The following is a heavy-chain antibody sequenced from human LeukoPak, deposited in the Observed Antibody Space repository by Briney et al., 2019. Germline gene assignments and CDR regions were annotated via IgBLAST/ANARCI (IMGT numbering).Heavy chain of an antibody. CDR1: GASISSGGYY. CDR2: IYYSGST. D-gene: IGHD2-2*01. Sequence: SETLSLTCTVSGASISSGGYYWSWIRQHPGKGLGWIGYIYYSGSTCYNPSLNSRVTISVDTSKNQFSLRLTSVTAADTAVYYCARVSCSSIRCSSDHNWFDPWGQGTLVTVSS. CDR3: ARVSCSSIRCSSDHNWFDP. J-gene: IGHJ5*02. V-gene: IGHV4-31*03.